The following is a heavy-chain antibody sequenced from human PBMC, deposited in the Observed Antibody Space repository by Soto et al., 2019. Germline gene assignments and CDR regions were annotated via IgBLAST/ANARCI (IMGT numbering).Heavy chain of an antibody. J-gene: IGHJ4*02. CDR3: VRLQVLGNFDH. Sequence: SETLSLTCTVSGGSISSGDYYWSWIRQAPGKGLEWIPNIYYRGGTYYHPSLRSRVTVSVDTSKNQLWLKLRFMTAEDTAIYFCVRLQVLGNFDHWGQGTLVTVSS. D-gene: IGHD1-1*01. CDR1: GGSISSGDYY. CDR2: IYYRGGT. V-gene: IGHV4-30-4*01.